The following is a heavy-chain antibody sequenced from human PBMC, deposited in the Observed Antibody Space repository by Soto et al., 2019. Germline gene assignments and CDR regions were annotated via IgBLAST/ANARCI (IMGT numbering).Heavy chain of an antibody. Sequence: ASVKVSCKASGYTFTSYGISWVRQAPGQGLEWMGWISAYNGNTNYAQKLQGRVTMTTDTSTSTAYMELRSLRSDDTAVYYCARVVGGIAAAGPYYYYGMDVWGQGTTVTVSS. J-gene: IGHJ6*02. D-gene: IGHD6-13*01. CDR3: ARVVGGIAAAGPYYYYGMDV. V-gene: IGHV1-18*01. CDR2: ISAYNGNT. CDR1: GYTFTSYG.